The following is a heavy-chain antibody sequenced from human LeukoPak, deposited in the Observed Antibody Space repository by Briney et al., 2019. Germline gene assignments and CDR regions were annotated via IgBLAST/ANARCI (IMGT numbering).Heavy chain of an antibody. Sequence: GGSLRLSCAASGFTFSSYSMNWVRQAPGKGLEWVSYISSSSSTIYYADSVKGRFTISRDNAKNSLYLQMNSLRAEDTAVYYCARDHGGDIVVVPAARALDPWGQGTLVTVSS. CDR1: GFTFSSYS. J-gene: IGHJ5*02. CDR2: ISSSSSTI. D-gene: IGHD2-2*01. CDR3: ARDHGGDIVVVPAARALDP. V-gene: IGHV3-48*04.